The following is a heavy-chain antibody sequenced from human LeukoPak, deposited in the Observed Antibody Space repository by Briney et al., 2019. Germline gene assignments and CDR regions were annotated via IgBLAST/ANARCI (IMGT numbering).Heavy chain of an antibody. V-gene: IGHV4-39*01. D-gene: IGHD4-17*01. Sequence: KTSETLSLTCTVSGGSISSSSYYWGWIRQPPGKGLEWIGSIYYSGSTYYNPSLKSRVTISVDTSKNQFSLKLSSVTAADTAVYYCARAVTPYNWFDPWGQGTLVTVSS. CDR3: ARAVTPYNWFDP. CDR1: GGSISSSSYY. CDR2: IYYSGST. J-gene: IGHJ5*02.